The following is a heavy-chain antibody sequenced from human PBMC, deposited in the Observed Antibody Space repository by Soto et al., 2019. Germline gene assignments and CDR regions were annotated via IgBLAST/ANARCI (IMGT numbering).Heavy chain of an antibody. CDR3: ARTRITVTPPPLADPSKYYYYCMDV. CDR1: GFTFSSYA. V-gene: IGHV3-7*01. J-gene: IGHJ6*03. D-gene: IGHD4-4*01. Sequence: EVQLVESGGGLVQPGGSLRLSCAASGFTFSSYAMSWVRQAPGKGLEWVANIREDGGERKFVDTVKGRYTIPRDNVMNSLFLQINSLSAEDTAVYYCARTRITVTPPPLADPSKYYYYCMDVWGEGTTVTVSS. CDR2: IREDGGER.